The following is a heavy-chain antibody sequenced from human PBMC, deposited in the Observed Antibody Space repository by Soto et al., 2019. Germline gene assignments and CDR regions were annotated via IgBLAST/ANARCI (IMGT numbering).Heavy chain of an antibody. CDR1: GYTFTSYG. V-gene: IGHV1-18*01. D-gene: IGHD2-2*01. CDR3: ARVRYCSSTSCPSWDYYYYMDV. Sequence: ASVKVSCKASGYTFTSYGISWVRQAPGQGLEWMGWISAYNGNTNYAQKLQGRVTMTTDTSTSTAYVELRSLRSDDTAVYYCARVRYCSSTSCPSWDYYYYMDVWGKGTTVTVSS. CDR2: ISAYNGNT. J-gene: IGHJ6*03.